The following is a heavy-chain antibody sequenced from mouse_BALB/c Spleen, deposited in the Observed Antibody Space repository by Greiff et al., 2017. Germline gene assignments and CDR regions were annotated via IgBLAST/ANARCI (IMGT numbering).Heavy chain of an antibody. Sequence: VQLQQSGPELVKPGASVKISCKASGYSFTGYFMNWVMQSHGKSLEWIGRINPYNGDTFYNQKFKGKATLTVDKSSSTAHMELRSLASEDSAVYYCARGDYGSSYPFAYWGQGTLVTVSA. D-gene: IGHD1-1*01. CDR1: GYSFTGYF. CDR2: INPYNGDT. CDR3: ARGDYGSSYPFAY. V-gene: IGHV1-20*02. J-gene: IGHJ3*01.